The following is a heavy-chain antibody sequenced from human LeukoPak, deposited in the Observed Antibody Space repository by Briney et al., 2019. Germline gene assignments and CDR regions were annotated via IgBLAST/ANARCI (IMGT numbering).Heavy chain of an antibody. CDR3: ARGVHLRFYYGSGSYHWFDP. Sequence: SETLSLTCTVSGGSISSGGYYWSWIRQHPGKGLEWIGYIYYSGSTYYNPSLKSRVTISVDTSKNQFSLELSSVTAADTAVYYCARGVHLRFYYGSGSYHWFDPWGQGTLVTVSS. V-gene: IGHV4-31*03. CDR1: GGSISSGGYY. CDR2: IYYSGST. J-gene: IGHJ5*02. D-gene: IGHD3-10*01.